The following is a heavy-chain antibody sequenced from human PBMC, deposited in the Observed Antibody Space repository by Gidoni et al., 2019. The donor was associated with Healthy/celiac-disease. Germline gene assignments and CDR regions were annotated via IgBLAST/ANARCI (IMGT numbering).Heavy chain of an antibody. J-gene: IGHJ4*02. Sequence: EVQLVESGGGLVQPGGSLRLSCAASGFPFSSYSMSWVRQATGQGMEWVANIKQDGSEKYYVDSVKGRFTISRDNAKNSLYLQMNSLRADDTAVYYCARNVETDYYDSSGHNPSDYWGQGTLVTVSS. CDR1: GFPFSSYS. CDR2: IKQDGSEK. D-gene: IGHD3-22*01. CDR3: ARNVETDYYDSSGHNPSDY. V-gene: IGHV3-7*01.